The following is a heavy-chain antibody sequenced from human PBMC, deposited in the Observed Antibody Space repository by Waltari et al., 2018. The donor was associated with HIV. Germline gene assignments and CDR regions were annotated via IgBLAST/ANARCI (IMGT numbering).Heavy chain of an antibody. CDR3: AKSFNWNYERQAFDI. CDR1: GFTFADYA. Sequence: EVQLVESGGGLVQPGRSLRLSCAASGFTFADYAMHWVRQAPGKGLEWVSGISWNSGSIAYADSVKGRFTISRDNVKNSLYLQMNSLRAEDTALYYCAKSFNWNYERQAFDIWGQGTMVTVSS. V-gene: IGHV3-9*01. D-gene: IGHD1-7*01. J-gene: IGHJ3*02. CDR2: ISWNSGSI.